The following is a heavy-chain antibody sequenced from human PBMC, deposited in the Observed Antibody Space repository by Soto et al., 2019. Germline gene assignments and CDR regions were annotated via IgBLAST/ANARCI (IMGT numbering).Heavy chain of an antibody. CDR2: ISYDGSNK. V-gene: IGHV3-30-3*01. D-gene: IGHD6-13*01. CDR1: GFTFSSYA. J-gene: IGHJ6*02. Sequence: QVQLVESGGGVVQPGRSLRLSCAASGFTFSSYAMHWVRQAPGKGLEWVAVISYDGSNKYYADSVKGRFTISRDNSKNTLYLQMNSLRAEDTAVYYCARVYSGSWRPSTHYYGMDVWGQGTTVTVSS. CDR3: ARVYSGSWRPSTHYYGMDV.